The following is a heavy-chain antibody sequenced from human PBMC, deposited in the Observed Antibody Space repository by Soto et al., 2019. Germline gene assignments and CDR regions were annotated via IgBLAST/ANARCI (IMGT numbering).Heavy chain of an antibody. Sequence: SGPTLVNPTQTLTLTCTFSGFSLSTSGVGVGWIRQPPGKALEWLALIYWNDDKRYSPSLKSRLTITKDTSKNQVVLTMTNMDLVDTATYYCAHVYSSSGYYYYGMDVWGQGTTVTVSS. CDR1: GFSLSTSGVG. D-gene: IGHD6-6*01. V-gene: IGHV2-5*01. J-gene: IGHJ6*02. CDR2: IYWNDDK. CDR3: AHVYSSSGYYYYGMDV.